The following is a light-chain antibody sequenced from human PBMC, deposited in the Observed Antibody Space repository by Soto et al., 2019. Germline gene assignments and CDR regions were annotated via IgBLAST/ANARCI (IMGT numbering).Light chain of an antibody. CDR1: QSVSSSY. J-gene: IGKJ4*01. CDR3: QQYGSSPGT. CDR2: GAS. V-gene: IGKV3-20*01. Sequence: EIVLTQSPGTLSLSPGERATLSCRASQSVSSSYLAWYQQKPGQAPRLLIYGASSRATGIPDRFSGSGPGTDFTLTVSRLEPEDFAVYYCQQYGSSPGTFGGGTKVDIK.